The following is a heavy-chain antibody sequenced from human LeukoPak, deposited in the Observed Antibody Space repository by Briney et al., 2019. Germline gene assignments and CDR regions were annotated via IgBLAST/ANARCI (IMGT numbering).Heavy chain of an antibody. V-gene: IGHV4-34*01. J-gene: IGHJ4*02. CDR2: INHSGST. D-gene: IGHD2-2*01. Sequence: NSSETLSLTCAVYGGSFSGYYLSWIRQPPGKGLEWIGEINHSGSTNYNPSLKSRVTISVDTSKNQFSLKLSSVTAADPAVYYCATGGGRTLRTSPFDYWGPRTLVTVSS. CDR3: ATGGGRTLRTSPFDY. CDR1: GGSFSGYY.